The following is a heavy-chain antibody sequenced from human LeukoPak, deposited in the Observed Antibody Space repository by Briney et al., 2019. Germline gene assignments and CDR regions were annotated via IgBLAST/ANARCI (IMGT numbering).Heavy chain of an antibody. Sequence: EASVKVSCKASGYTFTGYYMHWVRQAPGQGLEWMGWINPNSGGTNYAQKFQGRVTMTRDTSISTAYMELSRLRSDDTAVYYCASGVNYYDSSGFPDAFDIWGQGTMVTVSS. J-gene: IGHJ3*02. D-gene: IGHD3-22*01. V-gene: IGHV1-2*02. CDR1: GYTFTGYY. CDR2: INPNSGGT. CDR3: ASGVNYYDSSGFPDAFDI.